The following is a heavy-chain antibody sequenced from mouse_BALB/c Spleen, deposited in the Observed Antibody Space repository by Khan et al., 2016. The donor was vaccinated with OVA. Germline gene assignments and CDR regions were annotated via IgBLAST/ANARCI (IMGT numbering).Heavy chain of an antibody. CDR2: ISSGGDYT. CDR3: ASHLTGSFDY. V-gene: IGHV5-6*01. D-gene: IGHD4-1*01. Sequence: EVQVVESGGDLVKPGGSLKLSCAASGFTFSSYSMSWVRQTPDKRLEWVASISSGGDYTYYPDIVKGRFTISRDNAKNTLYLQMSSLKSEDTAMYYCASHLTGSFDYWGQGTLVTVSA. CDR1: GFTFSSYS. J-gene: IGHJ3*01.